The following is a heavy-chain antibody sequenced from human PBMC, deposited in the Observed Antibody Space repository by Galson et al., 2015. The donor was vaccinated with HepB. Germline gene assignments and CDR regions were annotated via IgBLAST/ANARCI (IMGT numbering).Heavy chain of an antibody. CDR2: INPNSGGT. CDR1: GYTFTGYY. J-gene: IGHJ6*03. Sequence: SVKVSCQASGYTFTGYYMHWVRQAPGQGLEWMGRINPNSGGTNYAQKFQGRVTMTRDTSISTAYMELSRLRSDDTAVYYCARLVTHYYYYMDVWGKGTTVTVSS. CDR3: ARLVTHYYYYMDV. V-gene: IGHV1-2*06. D-gene: IGHD3-9*01.